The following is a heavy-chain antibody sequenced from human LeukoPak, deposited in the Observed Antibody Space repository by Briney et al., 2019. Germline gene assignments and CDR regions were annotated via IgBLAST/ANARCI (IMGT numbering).Heavy chain of an antibody. J-gene: IGHJ4*02. D-gene: IGHD6-19*01. CDR2: IKQDGSHK. Sequence: GGSLRLSCAASGFRLTTYWMSWVRQAPGKGLEWVANIKQDGSHKNYVDSVKGRFTISRDNAKNSLYLQMNSLRAEDTAVYYCARETPDSSGWDWGQGTLVTVSS. V-gene: IGHV3-7*01. CDR1: GFRLTTYW. CDR3: ARETPDSSGWD.